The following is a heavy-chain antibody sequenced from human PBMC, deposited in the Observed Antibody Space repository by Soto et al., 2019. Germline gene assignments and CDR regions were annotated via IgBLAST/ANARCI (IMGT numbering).Heavy chain of an antibody. J-gene: IGHJ6*02. D-gene: IGHD3-10*01. CDR2: IYYSGST. CDR1: GGSISSYY. Sequence: SETLSLTCTVSGGSISSYYWSWVRQPPGKGQEWIGYIYYSGSTNYNPSLKSRVTISVDTSKNQFSLKLSSLTAADTAVYYCARDRGYPETYGMDVWGQGTTVTVSS. CDR3: ARDRGYPETYGMDV. V-gene: IGHV4-59*01.